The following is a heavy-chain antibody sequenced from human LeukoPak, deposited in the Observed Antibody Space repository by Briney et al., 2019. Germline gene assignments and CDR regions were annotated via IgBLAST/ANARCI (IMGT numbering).Heavy chain of an antibody. D-gene: IGHD5-24*01. CDR3: ARSHGFY. V-gene: IGHV4-31*03. CDR2: NSYFGST. J-gene: IGHJ4*02. Sequence: PSGALSLTCTVSGGSINSGNYLWSWIRQHPGKGLEWIGYNSYFGSTNYNPALKSRVTTTLDTSKNQYSLNLYSVTAADTAVYYCARSHGFYWAPGTLVTVAS. CDR1: GGSINSGNYL.